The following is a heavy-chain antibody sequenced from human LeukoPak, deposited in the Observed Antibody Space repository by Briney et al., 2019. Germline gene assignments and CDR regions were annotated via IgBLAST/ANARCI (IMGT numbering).Heavy chain of an antibody. CDR3: AKDRPNFHENSGHYYRRDGDS. CDR2: MCGTAGCT. Sequence: GGSLTLSXQASGFTFYVYAMSWLRQAPGKGLEWVASMCGTAGCTFYPDSVKGRFTISRDNSKNVLYLRMNSLTAEDTAIYYCAKDRPNFHENSGHYYRRDGDSWGQGTLVTVSS. CDR1: GFTFYVYA. V-gene: IGHV3-23*01. J-gene: IGHJ5*01. D-gene: IGHD3-22*01.